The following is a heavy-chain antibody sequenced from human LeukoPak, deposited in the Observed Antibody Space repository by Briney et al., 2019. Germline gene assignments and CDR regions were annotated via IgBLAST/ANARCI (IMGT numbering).Heavy chain of an antibody. Sequence: RASETLSLTCAVSGYSISSGNYWGWIRQPPGKGLEWIGNIYHSGSTYYNPSLKSRVTISIDTSENQFFLKLSSVTAADTAVYYCARVRSSWYQFDYWGQGTLVTVSS. CDR1: GYSISSGNY. J-gene: IGHJ4*02. CDR2: IYHSGST. D-gene: IGHD6-13*01. CDR3: ARVRSSWYQFDY. V-gene: IGHV4-38-2*01.